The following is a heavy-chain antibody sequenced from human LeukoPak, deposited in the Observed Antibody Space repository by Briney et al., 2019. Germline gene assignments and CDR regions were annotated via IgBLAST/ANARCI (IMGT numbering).Heavy chain of an antibody. CDR1: GGSISTYY. CDR2: IHYSGST. Sequence: SETLSLTRTVSGGSISTYYWNWIRQPPGKGLVRIGYIHYSGSTNYNPSLKSRVTISLDTSKNQFSLRLSSVTAADTAVYYCARHFIGYSYGHFDYWGQGTLVTVSS. V-gene: IGHV4-59*08. D-gene: IGHD3-10*01. CDR3: ARHFIGYSYGHFDY. J-gene: IGHJ4*02.